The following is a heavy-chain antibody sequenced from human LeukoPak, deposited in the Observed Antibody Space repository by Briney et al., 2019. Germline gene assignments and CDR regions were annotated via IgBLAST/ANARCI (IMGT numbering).Heavy chain of an antibody. CDR3: ARIGDHFHWYLDL. J-gene: IGHJ2*01. CDR2: LYSGADT. V-gene: IGHV3-53*01. Sequence: SGGSPRLSCTASGFTVATNYMNWVRQPPGKGLEWVSILYSGADTYYADSVKGRFVVSRDSSKNMLFLRMNALRPEDTAVYYCARIGDHFHWYLDLWGRGTLVTVSS. D-gene: IGHD3-3*02. CDR1: GFTVATNY.